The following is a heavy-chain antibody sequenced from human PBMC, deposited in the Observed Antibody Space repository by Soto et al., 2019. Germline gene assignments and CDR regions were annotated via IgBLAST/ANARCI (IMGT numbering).Heavy chain of an antibody. CDR3: ASGGVSIAARLVDYYYYGMDV. J-gene: IGHJ6*02. CDR2: IIPIFGTA. Sequence: QVQLVQSGAEVKKPGSSVKVSCKASGGTFSSYAISWVRQAPGQGLGWMGGIIPIFGTANYAQKFQGRVRITADESTSTAYMELSSLRSEDTAVYYCASGGVSIAARLVDYYYYGMDVWGQGTTVTVSS. D-gene: IGHD6-6*01. V-gene: IGHV1-69*01. CDR1: GGTFSSYA.